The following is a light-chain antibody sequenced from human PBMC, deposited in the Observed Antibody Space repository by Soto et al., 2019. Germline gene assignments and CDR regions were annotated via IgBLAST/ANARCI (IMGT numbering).Light chain of an antibody. CDR1: QSVSGS. V-gene: IGKV3-15*01. CDR2: GAS. Sequence: IVMTQSPATLSVSPGERVTLSCRASQSVSGSLAWYRQKPGQAPRLLIYGASTRATGIPARFSGSGSGTEFTLTISSLQSEDFAVYYCQHYQSWPYTFGQGTKVDIK. J-gene: IGKJ2*01. CDR3: QHYQSWPYT.